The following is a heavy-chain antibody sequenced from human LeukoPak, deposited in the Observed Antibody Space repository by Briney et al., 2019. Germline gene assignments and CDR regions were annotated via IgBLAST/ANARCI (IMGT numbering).Heavy chain of an antibody. CDR2: IIPIFGTA. CDR3: ARSYDSSGYYYPLDY. D-gene: IGHD3-22*01. V-gene: IGHV1-69*13. J-gene: IGHJ4*02. CDR1: GGTFSSYA. Sequence: ASVKVSCKASGGTFSSYAISWVRQAPGQGLEWMGGIIPIFGTANYAQKFQGRVTVTADESTSTAYMELSSLRSEDTAVYYCARSYDSSGYYYPLDYWGQGTLVTVSS.